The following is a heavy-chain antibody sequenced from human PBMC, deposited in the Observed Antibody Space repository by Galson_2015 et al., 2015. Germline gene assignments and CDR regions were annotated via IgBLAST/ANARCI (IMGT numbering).Heavy chain of an antibody. Sequence: SLRLSCAASGFTFSSYGMHWVRQAPGKGLEWVAVISYDGSNKYYADSVKGRFTISRDNSKNTLYLQMNSLRAEDTAVYYYAKDEAAAGTWFRQYYFDYWGQGTLVTVSS. J-gene: IGHJ4*02. CDR2: ISYDGSNK. D-gene: IGHD6-13*01. V-gene: IGHV3-30*18. CDR3: AKDEAAAGTWFRQYYFDY. CDR1: GFTFSSYG.